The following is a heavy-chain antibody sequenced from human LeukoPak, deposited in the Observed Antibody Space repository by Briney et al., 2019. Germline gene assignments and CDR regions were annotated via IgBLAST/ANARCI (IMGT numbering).Heavy chain of an antibody. CDR1: GDSVSNNYC. CDR2: VYHSGST. J-gene: IGHJ5*02. CDR3: AREWGYCSSTSCYGLGWFDP. V-gene: IGHV4-4*02. Sequence: PSETLSLTCAVFGDSVSNNYCWNWVRQSPGKGLEWIGEVYHSGSTNYNPSLKSRVIISVDKSKNQFSLKLSSVTAADTAVYYCAREWGYCSSTSCYGLGWFDPWGQGTLVTVSS. D-gene: IGHD2-2*01.